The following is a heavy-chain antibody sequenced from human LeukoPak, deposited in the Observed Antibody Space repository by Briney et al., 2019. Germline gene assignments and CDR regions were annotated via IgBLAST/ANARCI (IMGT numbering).Heavy chain of an antibody. CDR3: AREGATVTRYFDL. D-gene: IGHD4-17*01. CDR1: GGSFSGYY. J-gene: IGHJ2*01. Sequence: PSETLSLTCAVYGGSFSGYYWSWIRQPPGKGLGWIGEINHSGSTNYNPSLKSRVTISVDTSKNQFSLKVSSVTAADTAVYYCAREGATVTRYFDLWGRGTLVTVSS. V-gene: IGHV4-34*01. CDR2: INHSGST.